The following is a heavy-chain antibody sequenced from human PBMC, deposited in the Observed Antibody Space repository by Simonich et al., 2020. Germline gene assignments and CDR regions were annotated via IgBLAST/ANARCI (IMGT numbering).Heavy chain of an antibody. CDR2: NNPNRGGT. D-gene: IGHD2-15*01. CDR1: GYTFTGYY. CDR3: ARDGGNCSGGSCYWYFDL. Sequence: QVQLVQSGAEVKKPGASVKVSCKASGYTFTGYYMHWGRQAPGQGLEWMGRNNPNRGGTIYAQKFQGRVTRTRDTSISPAYMWLSRLRSDDTAVYYCARDGGNCSGGSCYWYFDLWGRGTLVTVSS. V-gene: IGHV1-2*06. J-gene: IGHJ2*01.